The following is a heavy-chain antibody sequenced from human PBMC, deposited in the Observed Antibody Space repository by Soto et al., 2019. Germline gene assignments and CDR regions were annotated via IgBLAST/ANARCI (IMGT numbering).Heavy chain of an antibody. CDR1: GGSISSGHYP. V-gene: IGHV4-30-2*01. CDR3: PRLVGGATSP. CDR2: IYPGGNT. Sequence: PSETLSLTCAVSGGSISSGHYPWTWIRQPPGKGLEWIGYIYPGGNTYYSPSLKSRVTIALDTSKSLVSLRLKSVTAADTAGYSCPRLVGGATSPWAEEPLVTVP. J-gene: IGHJ5*02. D-gene: IGHD1-26*01.